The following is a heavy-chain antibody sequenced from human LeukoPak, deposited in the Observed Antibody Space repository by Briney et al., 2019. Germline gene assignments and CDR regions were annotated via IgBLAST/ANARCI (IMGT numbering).Heavy chain of an antibody. Sequence: PSQTLSLTCAVYGGSFSGYYWSWIRQPPGKGLDWIGEIKHSGSTNYNPSLKSRVTISVDTSNNQFSLKLSSVTAADTAVYYCARGLDYYGSGSPAYYFDYWGQGTLVTVSS. V-gene: IGHV4-34*01. J-gene: IGHJ4*02. CDR2: IKHSGST. D-gene: IGHD3-10*01. CDR3: ARGLDYYGSGSPAYYFDY. CDR1: GGSFSGYY.